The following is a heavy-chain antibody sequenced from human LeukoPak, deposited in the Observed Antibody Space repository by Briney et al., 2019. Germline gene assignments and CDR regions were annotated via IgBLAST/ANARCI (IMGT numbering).Heavy chain of an antibody. D-gene: IGHD4-17*01. CDR3: ARAPVTPTFDY. V-gene: IGHV4-59*01. Sequence: SQTLSLTCTVSGGSNSSYYWSWIRQPPGKGLEWIGYIYYSGSTNYNPSLKSRVTISVDTSKNQFSLKLSSVTAADTAVYYCARAPVTPTFDYWGQGTLVTVSS. CDR2: IYYSGST. CDR1: GGSNSSYY. J-gene: IGHJ4*02.